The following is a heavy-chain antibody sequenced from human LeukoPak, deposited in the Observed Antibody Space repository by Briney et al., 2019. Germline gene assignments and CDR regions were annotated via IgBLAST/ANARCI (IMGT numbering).Heavy chain of an antibody. J-gene: IGHJ6*02. CDR1: GGSISSGDYY. V-gene: IGHV4-30-4*01. CDR2: IYYSGST. Sequence: SQTLSLTCTVSGGSISSGDYYWSWIRQPPGKGLEWIGYIYYSGSTYYNPSLKSRVTISVDTSKNQFSLKLSSVTAADTAVYYCARDPRVRGVFRGMDVWGQGTTVTVSS. CDR3: ARDPRVRGVFRGMDV. D-gene: IGHD3-10*01.